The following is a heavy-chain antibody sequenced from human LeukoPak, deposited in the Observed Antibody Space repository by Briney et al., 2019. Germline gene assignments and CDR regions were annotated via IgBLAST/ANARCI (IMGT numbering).Heavy chain of an antibody. J-gene: IGHJ4*02. CDR1: GFTFSSYA. V-gene: IGHV3-23*01. Sequence: GGSLRLSCAASGFTFSSYAMSWVRQAPGKGLEWVSAISGSGGSTYYADSVKGRFTISRDNSRNTLYLQMNSLRAEDTAVYYCAKGTTVTTFFDYWGQGTLVTVSS. CDR3: AKGTTVTTFFDY. D-gene: IGHD4-11*01. CDR2: ISGSGGST.